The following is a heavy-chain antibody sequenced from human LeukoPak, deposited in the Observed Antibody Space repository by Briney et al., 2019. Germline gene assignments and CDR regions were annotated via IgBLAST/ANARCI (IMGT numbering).Heavy chain of an antibody. CDR1: GFTFSNYA. Sequence: PGGSLRLSCAVSGFTFSNYAMMWVRQAPGKRLEWISSITGSGDGTYYADSVRGRFTISRDNSENTLYLQVNSLRVEDTAVYFCVKGFVHPTYYFDYWGQGTLVTVSS. CDR3: VKGFVHPTYYFDY. V-gene: IGHV3-23*01. J-gene: IGHJ4*02. D-gene: IGHD3-10*01. CDR2: ITGSGDGT.